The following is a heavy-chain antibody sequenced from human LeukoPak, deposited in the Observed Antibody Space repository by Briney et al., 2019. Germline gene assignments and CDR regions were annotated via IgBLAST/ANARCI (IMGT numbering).Heavy chain of an antibody. D-gene: IGHD3-22*01. CDR3: ARLIYYDTSGYLDY. V-gene: IGHV4-39*01. CDR2: MYYSGST. CDR1: GGSISRSSYY. J-gene: IGHJ4*02. Sequence: KPSETLSLTCTVSGGSISRSSYYCDWIRQPPGKGLEWIGSMYYSGSTYYNPSLKSRVSTSVDTSKNQFSLKLSSVTAADTAVYYCARLIYYDTSGYLDYWGQGSLVTVSS.